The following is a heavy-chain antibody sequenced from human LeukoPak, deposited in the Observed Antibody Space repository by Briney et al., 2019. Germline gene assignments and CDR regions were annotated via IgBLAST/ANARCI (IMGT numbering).Heavy chain of an antibody. D-gene: IGHD1-26*01. J-gene: IGHJ6*03. V-gene: IGHV4-39*01. CDR2: ISYSGST. Sequence: PSETLSLTCTVSGGSISSSNYYWGWIRQPPGKGLEWIGSISYSGSTYYNPSLKSRVTIFVDTSKNQSSLKLSSVTAAGTAIYYCASKQWVYYYMDVWGKGTTVTVSS. CDR3: ASKQWVYYYMDV. CDR1: GGSISSSNYY.